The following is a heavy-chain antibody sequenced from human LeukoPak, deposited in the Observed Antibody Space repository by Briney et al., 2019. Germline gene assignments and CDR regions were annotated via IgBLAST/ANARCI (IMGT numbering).Heavy chain of an antibody. CDR2: INSVGSNI. J-gene: IGHJ3*02. Sequence: GGSLRLSCAASGFTISRHWMHWVRQVPGKGLVWVSRINSVGSNIDYADSVKGRFTISRDNAKNTLHLLMNSLRAEDTAVYYCVRLGSGTVAFDIWGQGTMVTVSS. D-gene: IGHD3-10*01. V-gene: IGHV3-74*01. CDR1: GFTISRHW. CDR3: VRLGSGTVAFDI.